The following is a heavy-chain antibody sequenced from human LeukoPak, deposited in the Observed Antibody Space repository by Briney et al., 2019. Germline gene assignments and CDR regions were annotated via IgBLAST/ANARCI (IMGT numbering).Heavy chain of an antibody. CDR3: ACREGWLRPVDC. CDR1: GGSINSGSYY. Sequence: PSETLSPTCTVSGGSINSGSYYWGWIRQPPGKGLEWIATIYHSGSTYYSPSLKSRVTISVDTSKNQFSLKLSSVTAADTAVYYCACREGWLRPVDCWGQGTLVTVSS. D-gene: IGHD5-12*01. V-gene: IGHV4-39*01. CDR2: IYHSGST. J-gene: IGHJ4*02.